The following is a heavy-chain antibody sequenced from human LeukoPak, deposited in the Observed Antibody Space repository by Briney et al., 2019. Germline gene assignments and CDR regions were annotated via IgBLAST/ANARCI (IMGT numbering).Heavy chain of an antibody. V-gene: IGHV4-34*01. CDR3: AREGDSNSVGWFDP. J-gene: IGHJ5*02. D-gene: IGHD6-13*01. CDR2: INQSGST. Sequence: SETLSLTCAVYGGSFSDYYWNWIRQPPGKGLEWIGEINQSGSTNYNPSLKSRVTISVDTSKNQFSLKLSSVTAADTAVYYCAREGDSNSVGWFDPWGQGTLVTVSS. CDR1: GGSFSDYY.